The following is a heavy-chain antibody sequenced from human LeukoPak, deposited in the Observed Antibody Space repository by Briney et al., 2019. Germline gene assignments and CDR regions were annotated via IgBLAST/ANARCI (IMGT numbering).Heavy chain of an antibody. Sequence: GESLNISCQGSGYSFTSYRIGWVRQMRGKGLEWMGIIYPGDSDTRYSPSFQGQVTISADKSISTAYLQWSSLKASDTAMYYCARIDPTGGGPKFDYWGQGTLVTVSS. V-gene: IGHV5-51*01. J-gene: IGHJ4*02. CDR3: ARIDPTGGGPKFDY. CDR1: GYSFTSYR. D-gene: IGHD3-16*01. CDR2: IYPGDSDT.